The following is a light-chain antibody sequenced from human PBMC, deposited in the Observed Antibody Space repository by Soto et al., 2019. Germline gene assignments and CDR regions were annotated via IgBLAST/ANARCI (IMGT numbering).Light chain of an antibody. CDR3: QQYVTSAIT. CDR2: HTS. V-gene: IGKV3-20*01. J-gene: IGKJ5*01. Sequence: ETVLTQSPVALSLSPGERGAVACGASQSVGGSLAWYQQRPGQAPRLLVYHTSNRATGIPDRFSASGSGTDFTLTISRLEPEDFALYYCQQYVTSAITFGQRTRLEIK. CDR1: QSVGGS.